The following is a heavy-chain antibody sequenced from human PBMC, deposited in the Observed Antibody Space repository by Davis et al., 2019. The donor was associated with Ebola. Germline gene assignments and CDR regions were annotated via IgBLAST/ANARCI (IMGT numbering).Heavy chain of an antibody. CDR1: GYNFASHA. D-gene: IGHD1-26*01. V-gene: IGHV1-18*01. Sequence: ASVKVSCKASGYNFASHALCWVRQAPGRGLEWVAYINPYDGNTNYGQNFQGRVTVTTDTSTSTGYIELRSLRSDDTAIYYCARLPLYSGSYFSFDSWGQGTLVTVSS. CDR3: ARLPLYSGSYFSFDS. J-gene: IGHJ4*02. CDR2: INPYDGNT.